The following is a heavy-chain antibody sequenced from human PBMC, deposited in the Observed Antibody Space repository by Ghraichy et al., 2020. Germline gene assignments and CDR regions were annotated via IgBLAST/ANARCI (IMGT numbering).Heavy chain of an antibody. V-gene: IGHV3-23*01. CDR1: GFTFSSYA. J-gene: IGHJ4*02. CDR3: AKDLGDYVWGSFRYRFDY. D-gene: IGHD3-16*02. Sequence: GSLRLSCAAFGFTFSSYAMSWVRQAPGKGLEWVSAISGSGGSTYYADSVKGRFTISRDNSKNTLYLQMNSLRAEDTAVYYCAKDLGDYVWGSFRYRFDYWGQGTLVTVSS. CDR2: ISGSGGST.